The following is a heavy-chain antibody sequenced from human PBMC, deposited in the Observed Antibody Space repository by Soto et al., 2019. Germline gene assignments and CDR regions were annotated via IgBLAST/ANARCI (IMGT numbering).Heavy chain of an antibody. CDR3: SSPVAGFDY. J-gene: IGHJ4*02. V-gene: IGHV1-69*01. CDR2: IIPIFGTA. D-gene: IGHD6-19*01. CDR1: GGTFSSYA. Sequence: QVQLVQSGAEVKKPGSSVKVSCKASGGTFSSYAISWVRQAPGQGLEWMGGIIPIFGTANYAQKFQGRVTISSDESTSTADSELSSLRYEDTAVYYFSSPVAGFDYWGQGTLFTVSS.